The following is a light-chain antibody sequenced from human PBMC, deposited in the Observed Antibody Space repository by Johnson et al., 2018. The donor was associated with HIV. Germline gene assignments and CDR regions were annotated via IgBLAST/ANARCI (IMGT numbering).Light chain of an antibody. CDR1: SSDMGNYA. V-gene: IGLV1-41*01. Sequence: HSVLTQPPSVSAAPGQKVTISCSGSSSDMGNYAVSWYQQLPGTAPKLLIYEKNKRPSGIPDRFSASMSGTSATLDITGLQTGDEGDYYCCAWDSSRGAHYVFGTGTRVTVL. J-gene: IGLJ1*01. CDR3: CAWDSSRGAHYV. CDR2: EKN.